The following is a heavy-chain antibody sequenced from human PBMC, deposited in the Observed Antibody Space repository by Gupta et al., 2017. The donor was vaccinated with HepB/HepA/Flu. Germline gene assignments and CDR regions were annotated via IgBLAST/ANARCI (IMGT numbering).Heavy chain of an antibody. J-gene: IGHJ5*02. D-gene: IGHD3-3*01. CDR3: ARDLRSEGFDP. Sequence: EVQLVESGGGLVQPGRSLGLSCAASGFTFSSDWMSWVRQAPGKGLEWVANIKQDGSEKYYVDSVKRRFTISRDNAKNSLYLQMNSLRAEDTAVYYCARDLRSEGFDPWGQGTLVTVSS. V-gene: IGHV3-7*01. CDR1: GFTFSSDW. CDR2: IKQDGSEK.